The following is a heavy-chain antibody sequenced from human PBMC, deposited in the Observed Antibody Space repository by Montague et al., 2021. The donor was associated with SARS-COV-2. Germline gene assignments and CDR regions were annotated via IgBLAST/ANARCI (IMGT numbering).Heavy chain of an antibody. J-gene: IGHJ4*02. D-gene: IGHD3-9*01. Sequence: SLRLSCAASGFTFSSYAMHWVRQAPGKGLEWVAAISYDGSNKYYADSVKGRFTISRDNSKNTLYVQMNSLRAGDTAVYYCARDDYDILTGPFDYWGQGTLVTVSS. CDR1: GFTFSSYA. CDR2: ISYDGSNK. CDR3: ARDDYDILTGPFDY. V-gene: IGHV3-30*04.